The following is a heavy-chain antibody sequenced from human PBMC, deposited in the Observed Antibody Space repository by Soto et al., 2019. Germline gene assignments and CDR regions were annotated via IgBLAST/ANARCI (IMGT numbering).Heavy chain of an antibody. D-gene: IGHD5-12*01. CDR3: AGDIMGTNYYYYGMDV. J-gene: IGHJ6*02. Sequence: PSETLSLTCTVSGGSINSGGYSWTWIRQPPGKGLEWIGFIYHSGTTYYNPSLKSRVTISVDTSKNQFSLKLSSVTAADTAVYYCAGDIMGTNYYYYGMDVWGQGTTVTVSS. CDR2: IYHSGTT. CDR1: GGSINSGGYS. V-gene: IGHV4-30-2*02.